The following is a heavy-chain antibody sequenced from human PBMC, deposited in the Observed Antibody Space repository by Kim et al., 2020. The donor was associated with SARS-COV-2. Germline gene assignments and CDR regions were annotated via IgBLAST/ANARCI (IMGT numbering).Heavy chain of an antibody. V-gene: IGHV3-23*01. J-gene: IGHJ4*02. CDR3: AKDPGLLDGYNFY. Sequence: YADSVKGRFTIPKDNSKNTLYLQMNSLRAEDTGVYYCAKDPGLLDGYNFYWGQGTLVTVSS. D-gene: IGHD5-12*01.